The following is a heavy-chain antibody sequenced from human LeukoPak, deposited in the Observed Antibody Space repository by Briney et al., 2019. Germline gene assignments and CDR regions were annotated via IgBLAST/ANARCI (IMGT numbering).Heavy chain of an antibody. CDR1: GFTFSSYA. J-gene: IGHJ4*02. CDR3: AKDYAMIEVVTLFDN. D-gene: IGHD3-22*01. V-gene: IGHV3-23*01. Sequence: GGSLRLSCAASGFTFSSYAMSWVRQAPGKGLEWVSAISDSGGSTYYADSVKGRFTISRDNAKNSLYLHMNSLRAEDTAVYYCAKDYAMIEVVTLFDNWGQGTLVTVSS. CDR2: ISDSGGST.